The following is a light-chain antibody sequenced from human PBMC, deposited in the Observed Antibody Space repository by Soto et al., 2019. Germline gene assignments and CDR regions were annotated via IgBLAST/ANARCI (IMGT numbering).Light chain of an antibody. V-gene: IGKV1-5*01. CDR3: QQYNSDSRT. Sequence: DIQVTQCPSTLTASVVDSVTITCRDSQSIKSCFAWYQQKPGKAPKVXIDAXSSWESGGPSRFSGSGSGTEFTLTISSLQPDDFATYYCQQYNSDSRTFGQGTKVDIK. J-gene: IGKJ1*01. CDR1: QSIKSC. CDR2: AXS.